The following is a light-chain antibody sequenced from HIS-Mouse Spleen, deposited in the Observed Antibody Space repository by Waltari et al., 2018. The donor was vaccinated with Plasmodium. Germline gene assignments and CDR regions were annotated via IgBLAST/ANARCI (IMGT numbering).Light chain of an antibody. V-gene: IGLV3-10*01. CDR2: EDS. Sequence: SYELTQPPSVSVSPGQTARITCPGAALPTKYAYWYQQKPGQAPVLVSYEDSKRPSGIPERFSGSSSGTMATLTISGAQVEDEADYYCYSTDSSGNHRVFGGGTKLTVL. CDR1: ALPTKY. CDR3: YSTDSSGNHRV. J-gene: IGLJ3*02.